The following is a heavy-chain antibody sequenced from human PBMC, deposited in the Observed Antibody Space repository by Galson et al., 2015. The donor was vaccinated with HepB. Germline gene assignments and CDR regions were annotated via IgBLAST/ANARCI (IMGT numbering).Heavy chain of an antibody. CDR1: GFTVSNYA. J-gene: IGHJ2*01. D-gene: IGHD4-17*01. V-gene: IGHV3-23*01. CDR3: ARDQDYGDWYFDL. CDR2: FSGGDDRT. Sequence: SLRLSCAASGFTVSNYAVSWVRQAPGKGLEWVSGFSGGDDRTYYADSVKGRFTISRDNSENTLYLQMNSLRAEDTAVYYCARDQDYGDWYFDLWARGTLVTVSS.